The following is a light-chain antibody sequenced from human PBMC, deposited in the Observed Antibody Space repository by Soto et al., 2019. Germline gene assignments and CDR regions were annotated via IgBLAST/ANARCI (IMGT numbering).Light chain of an antibody. CDR3: QQRNDGLT. V-gene: IGKV3-11*01. CDR2: DAS. J-gene: IGKJ4*01. Sequence: EIVLTLSQATLSLSPGDRATLSCRASQSISSHLAWYQQRPGQVVRLLIYDASHRATGIPVRFSGSGSGTDFTLTIYHIEPEFFAVDYCQQRNDGLTFGGGTKVDIK. CDR1: QSISSH.